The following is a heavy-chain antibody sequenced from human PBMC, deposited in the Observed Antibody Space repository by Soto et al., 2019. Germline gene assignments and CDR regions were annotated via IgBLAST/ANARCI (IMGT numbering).Heavy chain of an antibody. CDR2: INHSGST. CDR1: GGSFSGYY. J-gene: IGHJ5*02. Sequence: SETLSLTCAVYGGSFSGYYWSWIRQPPGKGLEWTGEINHSGSTNYNPSLKSRVTISVDTSKNQFSLKLSSVTASDTAVYYCARVIIAYYDFWSGRWWFDPWGQGTLVTVSS. CDR3: ARVIIAYYDFWSGRWWFDP. V-gene: IGHV4-34*01. D-gene: IGHD3-3*01.